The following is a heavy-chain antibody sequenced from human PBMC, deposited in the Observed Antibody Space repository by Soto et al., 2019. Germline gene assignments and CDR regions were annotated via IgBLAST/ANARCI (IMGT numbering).Heavy chain of an antibody. Sequence: GGSLRLSCAASGFMFENYAMIWVRQAPGKGLEWVATVRGNSYGAYYADSVRGRFIISRDNSKNTMSLQLNSLRDDDTAIYYCAKGKSENGVDWLDPWGPGTLVTVSS. V-gene: IGHV3-23*01. CDR2: VRGNSYGA. CDR3: AKGKSENGVDWLDP. D-gene: IGHD2-8*01. CDR1: GFMFENYA. J-gene: IGHJ5*02.